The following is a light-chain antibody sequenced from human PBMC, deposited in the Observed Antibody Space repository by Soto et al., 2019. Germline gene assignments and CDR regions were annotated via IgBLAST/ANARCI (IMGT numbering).Light chain of an antibody. V-gene: IGKV3D-20*02. CDR1: QSVTSNY. CDR3: QQRSNWPQT. CDR2: GAS. J-gene: IGKJ1*01. Sequence: EIVLTQSPGTLSVSPGERATLSCRASQSVTSNYLAWYQQKPGQAPRLLIYGASSRATGIPDRFSGSGSGTDFTLSISRLEPEDCAVYYCQQRSNWPQTFGQGTKVDI.